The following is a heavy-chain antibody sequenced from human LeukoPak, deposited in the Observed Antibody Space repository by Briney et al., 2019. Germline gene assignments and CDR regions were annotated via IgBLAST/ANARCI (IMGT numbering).Heavy chain of an antibody. D-gene: IGHD6-13*01. Sequence: ASVKVSCKASGYTFISYGISWVRQAPGQGLEWMGWISGYNGNTDYAQKFQGRGTMTTDTSTSTAYMELRSLRSDDTAVYYCARDEQLLPKWFDRWGQGTLVTVSS. CDR1: GYTFISYG. CDR2: ISGYNGNT. CDR3: ARDEQLLPKWFDR. J-gene: IGHJ5*02. V-gene: IGHV1-18*01.